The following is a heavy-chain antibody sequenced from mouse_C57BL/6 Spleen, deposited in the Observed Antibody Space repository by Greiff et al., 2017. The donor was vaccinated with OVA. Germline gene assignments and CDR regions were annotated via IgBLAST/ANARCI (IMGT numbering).Heavy chain of an antibody. CDR3: AQIAQDYGSSYWFAY. D-gene: IGHD1-1*01. Sequence: QVTLKESGPGILQPSQTLSLTCSFSGFSLSTSNMGIGWLRQPSGKGLEWLAHFWWNDDKSYNPFLKSRPTTSKDTSNNQVFLKITGVDTADTATYDCAQIAQDYGSSYWFAYWGQGTLVTVSA. J-gene: IGHJ3*01. CDR2: FWWNDDK. CDR1: GFSLSTSNMG. V-gene: IGHV8-5*01.